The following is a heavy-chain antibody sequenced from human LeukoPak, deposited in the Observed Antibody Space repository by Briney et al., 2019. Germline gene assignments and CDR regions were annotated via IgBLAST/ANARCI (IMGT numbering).Heavy chain of an antibody. V-gene: IGHV4-39*01. CDR2: IYYRGST. Sequence: PSETLSLTCTVSGGSINSTSYYWGWIRQPPGKGLEWIGSIYYRGSTYYNPSLKSRVTISVDTSKNQFSLKLTSVTAADTAVYYCARHAVIPAAISWFDPWGQGTLVTVSS. J-gene: IGHJ5*02. CDR1: GGSINSTSYY. CDR3: ARHAVIPAAISWFDP. D-gene: IGHD2-2*02.